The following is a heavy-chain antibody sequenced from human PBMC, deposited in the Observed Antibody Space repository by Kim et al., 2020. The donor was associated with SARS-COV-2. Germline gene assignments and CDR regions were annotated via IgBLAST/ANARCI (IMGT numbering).Heavy chain of an antibody. CDR3: TLGRLLWFGEFDAFDI. CDR1: GFTFGDYA. V-gene: IGHV3-49*04. D-gene: IGHD3-10*01. J-gene: IGHJ3*02. Sequence: GGSLRLSCTASGFTFGDYAMSWVRQAPGKGLEWVGFIRSKAYGGTTEYAASVKGRFTISRDDSKSIAYLQMNSLKTEDTAVYYCTLGRLLWFGEFDAFDIWGQGTMVTVSS. CDR2: IRSKAYGGTT.